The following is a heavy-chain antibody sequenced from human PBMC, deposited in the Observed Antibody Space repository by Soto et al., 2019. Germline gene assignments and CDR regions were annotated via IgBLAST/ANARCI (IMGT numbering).Heavy chain of an antibody. V-gene: IGHV3-21*01. CDR3: GLYDALFFDF. CDR1: GFTFSTFN. D-gene: IGHD2-8*01. CDR2: ITNSAYT. J-gene: IGHJ4*02. Sequence: EVRLVESGGGLVTPGGSLRLSCAASGFTFSTFNMNWVRKAPGKGLEWVSSITNSAYTSYADSVKGRFTISRDNAKNSLYLQMNSLRAEDTAVYYCGLYDALFFDFWGQGALVTVSS.